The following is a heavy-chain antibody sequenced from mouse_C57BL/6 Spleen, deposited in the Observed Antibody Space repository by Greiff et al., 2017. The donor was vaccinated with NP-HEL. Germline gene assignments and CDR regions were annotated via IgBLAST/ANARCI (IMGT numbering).Heavy chain of an antibody. CDR3: VRDWCATVDLGD. D-gene: IGHD1-1*01. J-gene: IGHJ4*01. V-gene: IGHV10-3*01. CDR1: GFTFITHA. Sequence: GGGLVQPKGSLNLSCAAPGFTFITHAMHWFPQAPGKGLEWVARIRSKSSNYATYYADSVNDRLTISRDDSQSMLYLQMTNLNTVATAMYYCVRDWCATVDLGDWGQGASVTVSA. CDR2: IRSKSSNYAT.